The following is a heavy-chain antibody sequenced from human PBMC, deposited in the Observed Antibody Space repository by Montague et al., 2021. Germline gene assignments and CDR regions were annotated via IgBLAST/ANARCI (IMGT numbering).Heavy chain of an antibody. CDR3: ARVFSSWYVGWFDP. V-gene: IGHV4-39*07. Sequence: SETLSLTCTVSSASITSNIYYWGWIRQSPGKGLEWIGSIYYSGNSFYQPSLKSRITMAVDTSKNQFSLNLSSVTAADTAIYYCARVFSSWYVGWFDPWGQGTLVTVSS. J-gene: IGHJ5*02. D-gene: IGHD6-13*01. CDR1: SASITSNIYY. CDR2: IYYSGNS.